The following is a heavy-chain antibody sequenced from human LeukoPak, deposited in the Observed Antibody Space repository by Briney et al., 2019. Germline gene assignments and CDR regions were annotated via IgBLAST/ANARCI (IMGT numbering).Heavy chain of an antibody. D-gene: IGHD3-9*01. V-gene: IGHV3-33*01. CDR3: ARDLTLPDALDI. CDR2: VWYDGGTK. Sequence: GGSLRLSCAASGFTFRNYGMRWVRQAPGKGRGWVAVVWYDGGTKFYTDSVKGRFTASRDNFKNTLYLQMNRLRVDDTAVYYCARDLTLPDALDIWGQGTTVTVSS. CDR1: GFTFRNYG. J-gene: IGHJ3*02.